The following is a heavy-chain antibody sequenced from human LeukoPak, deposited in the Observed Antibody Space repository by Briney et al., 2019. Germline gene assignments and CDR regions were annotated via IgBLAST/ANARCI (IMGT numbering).Heavy chain of an antibody. V-gene: IGHV4-39*07. CDR2: IYYSGST. Sequence: PSETLSLTCTVSGGSISSSSYYWGWIRQPPGKGLEWIGSIYYSGSTYYNPSLKSRVTISVDTSKNQFSLKLSSVTAADTAVYYCAKGGGRGYSSSWSDYWGQGTLVTVSS. CDR1: GGSISSSSYY. J-gene: IGHJ4*02. CDR3: AKGGGRGYSSSWSDY. D-gene: IGHD6-13*01.